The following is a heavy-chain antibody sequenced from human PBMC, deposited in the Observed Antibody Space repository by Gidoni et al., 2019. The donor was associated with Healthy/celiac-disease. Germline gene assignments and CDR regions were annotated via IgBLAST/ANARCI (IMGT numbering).Heavy chain of an antibody. CDR3: AREGWWAAAGMIDP. D-gene: IGHD6-13*01. J-gene: IGHJ5*02. CDR2: IYYSGST. V-gene: IGHV4-59*01. CDR1: GGSISSYY. Sequence: QVQLQESGPGLVKPSETLSLTCTASGGSISSYYWSWLRQPPGKGLEWIGYIYYSGSTNYNPSLKSRVTISVDTSKNQFSLKLSSVTAADTAVYYCAREGWWAAAGMIDPWGQGTLVTVSS.